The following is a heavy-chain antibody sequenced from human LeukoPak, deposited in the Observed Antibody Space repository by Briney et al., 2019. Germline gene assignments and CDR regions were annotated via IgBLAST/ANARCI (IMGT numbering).Heavy chain of an antibody. CDR2: IYSGGST. V-gene: IGHV3-66*01. Sequence: GGSLRLSCAASGFTVSSNYISWVRQAPGKGLEWVSVIYSGGSTYYADSVKGRFTISRDNSKNTLYLQMNSLRAEDTAVYYCATTYYDFWSGYYKGDYWGQGTLVTVSS. D-gene: IGHD3-3*01. CDR3: ATTYYDFWSGYYKGDY. CDR1: GFTVSSNY. J-gene: IGHJ4*02.